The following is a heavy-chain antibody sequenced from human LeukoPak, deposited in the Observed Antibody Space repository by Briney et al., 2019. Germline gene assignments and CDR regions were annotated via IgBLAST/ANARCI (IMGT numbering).Heavy chain of an antibody. V-gene: IGHV3-23*01. CDR1: GFTFSSYA. CDR2: ISGSGGST. D-gene: IGHD1-14*01. CDR3: AKVSGGGLYYDGMDV. Sequence: GGSLRLSCAASGFTFSSYAMSWVRQAPGKGLEWVSAISGSGGSTYYADSVKGRFTISRDNSKNTLYLQMNSLRAEDTAVYYCAKVSGGGLYYDGMDVWGQGTTVTVSS. J-gene: IGHJ6*02.